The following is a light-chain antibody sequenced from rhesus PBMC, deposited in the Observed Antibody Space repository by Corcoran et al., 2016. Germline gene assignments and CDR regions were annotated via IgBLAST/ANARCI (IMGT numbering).Light chain of an antibody. CDR2: AAS. CDR1: QGINKE. J-gene: IGKJ1*01. Sequence: DIQMTQSPSSLSASVGGRVTVTCRASQGINKELSWYQQKPGKDPTLLFYAASSLQTGVSSRFSGIGSGTDYTLTISSLQPEDVAPYYCLQDYTTPWTFGQGSKVEIK. V-gene: IGKV1-94*01. CDR3: LQDYTTPWT.